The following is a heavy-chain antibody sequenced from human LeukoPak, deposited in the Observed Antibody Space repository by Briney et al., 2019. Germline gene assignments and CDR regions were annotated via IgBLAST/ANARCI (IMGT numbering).Heavy chain of an antibody. CDR3: ARVTLYGESALDY. J-gene: IGHJ4*02. D-gene: IGHD4-17*01. CDR2: IKQDGSEK. Sequence: GGSLRLSCAASGFTFSSYWMSWVRQAPGKGLEWVANIKQDGSEKYYVDSVKGRFTISRDNAKNSLYLQMTSLRAEDTAVYYCARVTLYGESALDYWGQGALVTVSS. CDR1: GFTFSSYW. V-gene: IGHV3-7*02.